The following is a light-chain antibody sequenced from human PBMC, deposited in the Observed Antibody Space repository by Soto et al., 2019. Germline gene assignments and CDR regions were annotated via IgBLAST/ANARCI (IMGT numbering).Light chain of an antibody. J-gene: IGKJ4*01. CDR2: GPA. CDR3: QQYNSWPLT. V-gene: IGKV3-15*01. CDR1: ESVLDY. Sequence: EIVLTQSAATVSAYPGERANLSCRASESVLDYLAWFQQRPGQSPRLLIYGPATRATGIPGRFRGSGSGTEFTLTITSLQSEDFAVYYCQQYNSWPLTFGGGTKVDIK.